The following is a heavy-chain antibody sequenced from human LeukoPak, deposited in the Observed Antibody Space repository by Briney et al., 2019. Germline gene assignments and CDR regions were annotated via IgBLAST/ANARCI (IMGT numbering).Heavy chain of an antibody. Sequence: GGSLRLSCAASGFTFNNYAMSWVRQAPGKGLEWVSGVSASGDTTYYAGSVKGRFTISRDNSKNTLYLQMNSLTAEDTAIYYCAKDAGATMIIVVNYFDWWGQGTLVTVSS. CDR2: VSASGDTT. CDR3: AKDAGATMIIVVNYFDW. D-gene: IGHD3-22*01. J-gene: IGHJ4*02. V-gene: IGHV3-23*01. CDR1: GFTFNNYA.